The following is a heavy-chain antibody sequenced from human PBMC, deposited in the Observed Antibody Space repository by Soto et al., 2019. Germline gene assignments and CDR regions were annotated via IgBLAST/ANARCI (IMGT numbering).Heavy chain of an antibody. J-gene: IGHJ6*02. CDR3: ATVVPAALFYYGMDV. Sequence: GGSLRLSCAASGFTFSSYWMHWVRQAPGKGLVWVSRINSDGSSTSYADSVKGRFTISRDNAKNTLYLQMNSLRAEDTAVYYCATVVPAALFYYGMDVWGQGTTVTVYS. D-gene: IGHD2-2*01. CDR1: GFTFSSYW. V-gene: IGHV3-74*01. CDR2: INSDGSST.